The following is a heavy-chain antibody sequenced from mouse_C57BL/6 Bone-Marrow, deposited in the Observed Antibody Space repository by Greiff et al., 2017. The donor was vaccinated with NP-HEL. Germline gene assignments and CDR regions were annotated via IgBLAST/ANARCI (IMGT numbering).Heavy chain of an antibody. CDR1: GFTFSSYT. V-gene: IGHV5-9*01. J-gene: IGHJ4*01. Sequence: EVQLVESGGGLVKPGGSLKLSCAASGFTFSSYTMSWVRQTPEKRLEWVATISGGGGNTYYPDSVKGRFTISRDNAKNTLYLQMSSLRSEDTALYYCARRGGMIRYYYAMDYWGQGTSVTVSS. D-gene: IGHD2-4*01. CDR3: ARRGGMIRYYYAMDY. CDR2: ISGGGGNT.